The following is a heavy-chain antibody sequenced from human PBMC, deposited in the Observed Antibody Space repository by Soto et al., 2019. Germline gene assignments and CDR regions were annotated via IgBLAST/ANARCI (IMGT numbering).Heavy chain of an antibody. Sequence: QVPLVQSGAEVKKPGASVKVSCKASGYTFTSYGISWVRQAPGQGLEWMGWISAYNGKTNYAQKLQGRVTMTTDTSTSTAYLELRSLRSDDTAVYYCAREGGTTVTKGPFDYWGQGTLVTVSS. J-gene: IGHJ4*02. D-gene: IGHD4-17*01. CDR1: GYTFTSYG. V-gene: IGHV1-18*01. CDR3: AREGGTTVTKGPFDY. CDR2: ISAYNGKT.